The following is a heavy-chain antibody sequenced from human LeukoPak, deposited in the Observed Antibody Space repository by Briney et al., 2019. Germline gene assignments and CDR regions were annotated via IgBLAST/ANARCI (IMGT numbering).Heavy chain of an antibody. Sequence: GASVKVSCKASGGTFSSYAISWVRQAPGQGLEWMGGIIPIFGTANYAQKFQGRVTITADESTSTAYMELSSLRSEDTAVYYCARDYCSSTSCYPDYWGQGTLVTVSS. CDR3: ARDYCSSTSCYPDY. J-gene: IGHJ4*02. V-gene: IGHV1-69*13. CDR1: GGTFSSYA. D-gene: IGHD2-2*01. CDR2: IIPIFGTA.